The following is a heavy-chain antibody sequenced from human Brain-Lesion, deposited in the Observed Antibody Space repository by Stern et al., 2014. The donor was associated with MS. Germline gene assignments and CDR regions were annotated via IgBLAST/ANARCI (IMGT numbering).Heavy chain of an antibody. V-gene: IGHV4-39*01. CDR3: AGEEDIRYCSGGSCTGNWFDP. D-gene: IGHD2-15*01. Sequence: QLQLQESGPGLVKPSETLSLTCTVAGGSVSSTSYAWAWIRQPPGKGLEWIGTIYYSGNTYYSPSLQSRLTISLEPPTNQISLPLRSVTAADTAVYYCAGEEDIRYCSGGSCTGNWFDPWGQGTLVTVSS. CDR2: IYYSGNT. J-gene: IGHJ5*02. CDR1: GGSVSSTSYA.